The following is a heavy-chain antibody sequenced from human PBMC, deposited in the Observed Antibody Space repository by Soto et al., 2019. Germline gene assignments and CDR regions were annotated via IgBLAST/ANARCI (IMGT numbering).Heavy chain of an antibody. CDR2: INAGNGNT. V-gene: IGHV1-3*05. J-gene: IGHJ4*02. CDR1: GYTFTSYA. D-gene: IGHD6-13*01. CDR3: AREEPIDSSSWRPLDYFDY. Sequence: QVQLVQSGAEEKKPGASVKFSCKASGYTFTSYAMHWVRQAPGQRLEWMGWINAGNGNTKYSQKFQGRVTITRDTSESTAYLELSSLRSEDTAVYYCAREEPIDSSSWRPLDYFDYWGQGTLVTVSS.